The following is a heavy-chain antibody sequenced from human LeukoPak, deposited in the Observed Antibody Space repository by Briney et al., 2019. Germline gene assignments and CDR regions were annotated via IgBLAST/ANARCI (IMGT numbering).Heavy chain of an antibody. D-gene: IGHD5-18*01. V-gene: IGHV1-2*02. Sequence: ASVKVSCKASGYTFTSYYIHWVRQAPGQGLEWMGWINPNSGGTNYAQKFQGRVTMTRDTSISTAYMELSRLRSDDTAVNYCARSTDRAMGAFDIWGQGTMVTVSS. CDR1: GYTFTSYY. J-gene: IGHJ3*02. CDR2: INPNSGGT. CDR3: ARSTDRAMGAFDI.